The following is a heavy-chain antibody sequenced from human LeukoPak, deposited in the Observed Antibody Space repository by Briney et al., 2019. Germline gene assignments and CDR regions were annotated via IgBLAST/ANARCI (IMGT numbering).Heavy chain of an antibody. Sequence: GGSLRLSCAASGFTFSDYYMTWIRQDPGKGLERVSYISGSGSTIYYVDSVKGRFTISRDNAKNSLYLQMNSLRAEDTAVYYCARETNVVRGLRGAFDIWGQGTMVTVSS. D-gene: IGHD3-10*01. J-gene: IGHJ3*02. CDR2: ISGSGSTI. CDR3: ARETNVVRGLRGAFDI. CDR1: GFTFSDYY. V-gene: IGHV3-11*04.